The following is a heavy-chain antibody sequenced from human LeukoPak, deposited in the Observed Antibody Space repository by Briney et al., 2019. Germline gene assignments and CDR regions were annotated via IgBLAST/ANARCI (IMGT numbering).Heavy chain of an antibody. J-gene: IGHJ5*02. V-gene: IGHV1-69*13. CDR2: IIPIFGTA. D-gene: IGHD2-15*01. CDR3: ARQVVAATLGWFDP. Sequence: ASVKVSCKASGGTFSSYAISWVRQAPGQGLEWMGGIIPIFGTANYAQKFQGRVTITADESTSTAYMELSSLRSEDTAVYYCARQVVAATLGWFDPWGQGTLVTVSS. CDR1: GGTFSSYA.